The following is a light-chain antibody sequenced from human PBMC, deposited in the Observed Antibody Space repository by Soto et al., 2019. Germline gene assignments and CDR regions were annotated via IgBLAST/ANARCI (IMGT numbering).Light chain of an antibody. J-gene: IGKJ5*01. V-gene: IGKV1-33*01. CDR3: QQFNSYPIT. Sequence: DIQMTQSPSSLSASVGDRVTITCQASQDISNYLNWYQQKPGKAPKLLIYDASNLETGVPSRFSGSGSGTDFTFTISSLQTEDIATYYCQQFNSYPITFGQGTRVDIK. CDR2: DAS. CDR1: QDISNY.